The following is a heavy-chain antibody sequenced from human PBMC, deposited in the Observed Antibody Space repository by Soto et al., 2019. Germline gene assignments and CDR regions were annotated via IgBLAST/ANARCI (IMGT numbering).Heavy chain of an antibody. CDR1: GFSLTTSGGG. CDR2: IYWDDDK. Sequence: QITLKESGPTLVKPTQTLTLTCSFSGFSLTTSGGGMGWIRQPPGKALEWLALIYWDDDKRYSPSLRSRLTITKDTSKNQVVLTMTNMDPVDTATYYCAHRSSSGYYFDYWGQGTLVTVSS. D-gene: IGHD6-6*01. J-gene: IGHJ4*02. V-gene: IGHV2-5*02. CDR3: AHRSSSGYYFDY.